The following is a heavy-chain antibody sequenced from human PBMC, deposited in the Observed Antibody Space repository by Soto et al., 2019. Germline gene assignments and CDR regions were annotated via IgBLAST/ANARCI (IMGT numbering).Heavy chain of an antibody. D-gene: IGHD6-19*01. J-gene: IGHJ4*02. V-gene: IGHV4-59*01. CDR1: GASIRNFY. Sequence: SDTLSLTCTASGASIRNFYWNWVRQFPGKGLEWIGHIYNGERTNYNPSLKSRVTISVDTSKNQFSLKLSSVTVADTAVYYCAQTTGWPGFDYWGQGTLVTVSS. CDR2: IYNGERT. CDR3: AQTTGWPGFDY.